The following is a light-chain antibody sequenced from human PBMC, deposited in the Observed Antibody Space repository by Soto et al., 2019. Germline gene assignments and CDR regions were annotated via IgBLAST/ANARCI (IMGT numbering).Light chain of an antibody. CDR1: QSVSNNY. V-gene: IGKV3D-20*01. CDR2: DAS. Sequence: EIVLTQSPGTLSFSPGERATLSCGASQSVSNNYLAWYQQKPGLAPRLLIYDASYRANGIPDRFSGSGSGTDFTLTISRLEPEDFAVYYCHQYSAAPLTFGQGTKVDIK. CDR3: HQYSAAPLT. J-gene: IGKJ1*01.